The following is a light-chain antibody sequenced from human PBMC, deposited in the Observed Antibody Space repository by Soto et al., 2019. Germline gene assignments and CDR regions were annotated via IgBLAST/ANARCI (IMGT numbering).Light chain of an antibody. CDR3: QQYYNTPLT. Sequence: DIVMTQSPDSLAVSLGERATINCKSSQSVLYSSNNKNYLAWYQQKAGQPPKLLIYWASTRESGVPDRFSGRGSGTDFTLTISSLQAEDVAVYYCQQYYNTPLTFGGGTKVEIK. CDR1: QSVLYSSNNKNY. V-gene: IGKV4-1*01. CDR2: WAS. J-gene: IGKJ4*01.